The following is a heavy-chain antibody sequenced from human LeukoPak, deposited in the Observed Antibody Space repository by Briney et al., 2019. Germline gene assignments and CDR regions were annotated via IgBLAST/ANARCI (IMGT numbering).Heavy chain of an antibody. V-gene: IGHV4-59*01. D-gene: IGHD3-3*01. CDR3: ARDLFTKGVDY. CDR1: GGSISSYY. Sequence: SETLSLTCTVSGGSISSYYWSWIRQPPGKGLEWIGHIYYSGSTNYNPSLKSRVTISVDTSKNQFSLKLSSVTAADTAVYYCARDLFTKGVDYWGQGTLVTVSS. CDR2: IYYSGST. J-gene: IGHJ4*02.